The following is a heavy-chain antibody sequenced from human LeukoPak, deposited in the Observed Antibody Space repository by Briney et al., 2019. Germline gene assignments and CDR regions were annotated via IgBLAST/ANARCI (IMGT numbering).Heavy chain of an antibody. D-gene: IGHD6-19*01. CDR2: MANEVHGATV. CDR3: ARERVSRMYRSGSGYRFYYYMDV. CDR1: GFNFDDYG. Sequence: GRSLRLSCTGSGFNFDDYGMSWVRQAPGRGLEWISFMANEVHGATVEYAAAVKDRFISSRDDSKSIAYLQMNSLTTEDTAVYYCARERVSRMYRSGSGYRFYYYMDVWGKGTTVIVSS. V-gene: IGHV3-49*04. J-gene: IGHJ6*03.